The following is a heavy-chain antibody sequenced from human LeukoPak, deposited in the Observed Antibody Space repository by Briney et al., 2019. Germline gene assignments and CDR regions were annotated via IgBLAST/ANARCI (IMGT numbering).Heavy chain of an antibody. CDR3: ATFIRTFMIVVVGYFQH. D-gene: IGHD3-22*01. Sequence: ASVKVSCKVSGYTLTELSMHWVRQAPGKGLEWMGGFDPEDGETIYAQKFQGRVTMTEDTSTDTAYMELSSLRSEDTAVYYCATFIRTFMIVVVGYFQHWGQGTLVTVSS. J-gene: IGHJ1*01. CDR2: FDPEDGET. V-gene: IGHV1-24*01. CDR1: GYTLTELS.